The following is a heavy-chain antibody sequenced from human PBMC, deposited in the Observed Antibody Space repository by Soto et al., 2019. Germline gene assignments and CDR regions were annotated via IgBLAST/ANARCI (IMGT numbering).Heavy chain of an antibody. CDR1: GFPFISYG. V-gene: IGHV3-30*18. CDR3: AKGRGYCSSTSCAPRWFDP. CDR2: ISYDGSNK. Sequence: PGGSLRLSCAASGFPFISYGMHWVRQATGKGLEWVAVISYDGSNKYYADPVKGRFTISRDNSKNTLYLQMNSLRAEDTAVYYCAKGRGYCSSTSCAPRWFDPWGQGTLVTVSS. D-gene: IGHD2-2*01. J-gene: IGHJ5*02.